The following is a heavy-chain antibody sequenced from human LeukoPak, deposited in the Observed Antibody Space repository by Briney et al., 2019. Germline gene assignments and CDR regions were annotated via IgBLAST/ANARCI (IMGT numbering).Heavy chain of an antibody. CDR2: IYYSGST. Sequence: SETLSLTCTVSGGSISSSSYYWGWIRQPPGKGLEWIGSIYYSGSTYYNPSLKSRVTISVDTSKNQFSLKLSSVTAADTAVYYCARHSSGYYPGAFDIWGQRTMVTVSS. V-gene: IGHV4-39*01. CDR3: ARHSSGYYPGAFDI. J-gene: IGHJ3*02. D-gene: IGHD3-22*01. CDR1: GGSISSSSYY.